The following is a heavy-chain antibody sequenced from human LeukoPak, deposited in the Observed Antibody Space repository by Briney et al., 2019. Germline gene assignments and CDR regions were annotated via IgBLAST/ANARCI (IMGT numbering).Heavy chain of an antibody. CDR2: VYFDGTT. J-gene: IGHJ4*02. D-gene: IGHD2-21*02. CDR3: ARLTVGPYFDA. V-gene: IGHV4-59*08. CDR1: SDPFTNYF. Sequence: SETLSLTCSVSSDPFTNYFWSWVRQPPGKGLEWIGYVYFDGTTNYNPSLMSRVTISVNATKNQFSLRLNSVTALDTAVYFCARLTVGPYFDAWAREPSSPSPQ.